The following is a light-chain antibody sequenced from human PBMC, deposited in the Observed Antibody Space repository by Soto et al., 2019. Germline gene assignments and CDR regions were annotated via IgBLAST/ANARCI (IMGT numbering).Light chain of an antibody. J-gene: IGKJ4*01. V-gene: IGKV3-20*01. Sequence: EIVLTQSPGTLSLSPGERATLSCRASQSVPKNYLAWYQQKSGQAPRLLIHDASSRATGIPDRFSGSGSGTDFTLTISRLEPEDFAVYYCQQCSTSPLTFGGGTKVEIK. CDR3: QQCSTSPLT. CDR2: DAS. CDR1: QSVPKNY.